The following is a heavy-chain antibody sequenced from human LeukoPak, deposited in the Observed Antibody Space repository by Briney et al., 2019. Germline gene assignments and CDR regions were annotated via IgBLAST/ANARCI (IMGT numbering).Heavy chain of an antibody. CDR1: GFTFSSYL. CDR2: INSDGSST. V-gene: IGHV3-74*01. Sequence: GGSLRLSCAASGFTFSSYLMHWVRQAPGKGLVWVSRINSDGSSTNYADSVKGRFTISRDNAKNTLYLQMNSLRAEDTAMYYCARAVYYSNYLGYWGQGTLVAVSS. D-gene: IGHD3-10*01. J-gene: IGHJ4*01. CDR3: ARAVYYSNYLGY.